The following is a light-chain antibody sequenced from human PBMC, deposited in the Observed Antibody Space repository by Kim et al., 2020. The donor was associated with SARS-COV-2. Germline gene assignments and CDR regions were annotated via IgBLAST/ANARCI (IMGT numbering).Light chain of an antibody. CDR1: SSNIGNNY. CDR2: TND. J-gene: IGLJ1*01. Sequence: ELTQPPSASGTPGQRVTISCSGSSSNIGNNYVYWYQHLPGTAPKLLIFTNDRRPSGVPDRFSGSKSGTSASLAISGLRSEDEADYYCAAWDDSLSGFVFGTGTKVTVL. CDR3: AAWDDSLSGFV. V-gene: IGLV1-47*01.